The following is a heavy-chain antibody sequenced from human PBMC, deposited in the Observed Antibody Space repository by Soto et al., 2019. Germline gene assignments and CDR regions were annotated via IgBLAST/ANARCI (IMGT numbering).Heavy chain of an antibody. J-gene: IGHJ6*03. V-gene: IGHV3-30-3*01. Sequence: PGGSLRLSCAASGFTFSSYAMHWVRQAPGKGLEWVAVISYDGSNKYYADSVKGRFTISRDNSKNTLYLQMNSLRAEDTAVYYCANAPRGYSGGSGATDMDVWGKGTTVTFSS. CDR3: ANAPRGYSGGSGATDMDV. CDR2: ISYDGSNK. CDR1: GFTFSSYA. D-gene: IGHD2-15*01.